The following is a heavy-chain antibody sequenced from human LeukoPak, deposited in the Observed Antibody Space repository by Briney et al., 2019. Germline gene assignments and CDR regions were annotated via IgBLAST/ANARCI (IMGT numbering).Heavy chain of an antibody. CDR2: ISSSSSYI. Sequence: GGSLRLSCAASGFTFSSYAMSWVRQAPGKGLEWVSSISSSSSYIYYADSVKGRFTISRDNAKNSLYLQMNSLRAEDTAVYYCAKDAPDYGDYWYNWFDPWGQGTLVTVSS. CDR3: AKDAPDYGDYWYNWFDP. J-gene: IGHJ5*02. CDR1: GFTFSSYA. V-gene: IGHV3-21*01. D-gene: IGHD4-17*01.